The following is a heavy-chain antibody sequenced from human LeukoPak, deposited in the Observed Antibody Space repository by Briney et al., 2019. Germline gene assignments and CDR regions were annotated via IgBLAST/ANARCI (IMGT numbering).Heavy chain of an antibody. J-gene: IGHJ3*02. V-gene: IGHV4-34*01. CDR2: INHSGST. D-gene: IGHD1-26*01. Sequence: PSETLSLTCAVYGGSFSGYYWSWIRQPPGKGLEWIGEINHSGSTNYNPSLKSRVTISVDTSKNQFSLKLSSVTAADTAVYYFPXXXXELLYDAFDIWGQGTMVTVSS. CDR3: PXXXXELLYDAFDI. CDR1: GGSFSGYY.